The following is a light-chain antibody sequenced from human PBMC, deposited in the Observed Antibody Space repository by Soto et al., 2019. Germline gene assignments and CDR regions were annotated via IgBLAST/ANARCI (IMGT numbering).Light chain of an antibody. V-gene: IGLV2-14*03. J-gene: IGLJ1*01. CDR2: DVN. CDR1: SSDVGGYNY. Sequence: QSALTQPASMSGSPGQSITISCTGTSSDVGGYNYVSWYRQHPGKAPKLMIYDVNNRPSGVSNRFSGSKSGNTASLTISGLQAEDEADYYCSSYTSSSTLYVFGTGTKLTVL. CDR3: SSYTSSSTLYV.